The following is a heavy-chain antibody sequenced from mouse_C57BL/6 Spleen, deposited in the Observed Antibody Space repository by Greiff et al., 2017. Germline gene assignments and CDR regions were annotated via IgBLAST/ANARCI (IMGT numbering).Heavy chain of an antibody. J-gene: IGHJ2*01. V-gene: IGHV1-61*01. Sequence: VQLQQPGAELVRPGSSVKLSCKASGYTFTSYWMDWVKQRPGQGLEWIGNIYPSDSETHYNQKFKDKATLTVDKSSSTAYLQLSSLTSEDSAVYYCARTGTGNFDYWGQGTTLTVSS. CDR3: ARTGTGNFDY. CDR2: IYPSDSET. CDR1: GYTFTSYW. D-gene: IGHD4-1*01.